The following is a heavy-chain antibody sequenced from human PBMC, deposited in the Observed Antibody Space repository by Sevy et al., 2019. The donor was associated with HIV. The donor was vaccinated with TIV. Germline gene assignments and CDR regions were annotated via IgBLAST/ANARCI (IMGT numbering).Heavy chain of an antibody. V-gene: IGHV3-23*01. CDR1: GFDFSIYS. CDR2: LSFGCGKI. CDR3: ARAGCNRPHDY. J-gene: IGHJ4*02. Sequence: GGSLRLSCAASGFDFSIYSMSWVRQAPGKGLEWVSTLSFGCGKINYADSVKGRFTISRDNTKSSVYLQMNNMRVEDTAVYYSARAGCNRPHDYWGQGTLVTVSS.